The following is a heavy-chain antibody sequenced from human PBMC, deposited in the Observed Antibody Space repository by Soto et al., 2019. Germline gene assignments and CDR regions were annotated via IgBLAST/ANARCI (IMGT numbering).Heavy chain of an antibody. CDR2: IYSGGST. V-gene: IGHV3-66*01. J-gene: IGHJ6*03. CDR1: GFTVSSNY. CDR3: ARDRMDPEYYYIDV. Sequence: PGGSLRLSCAASGFTVSSNYMSWVRQAPGKGLEWVSVIYSGGSTYYADSVKGRFTMSRDNSKNTLYLRMHSLRAEDTAVYYCARDRMDPEYYYIDVWGQGTTVTGSS. D-gene: IGHD2-2*03.